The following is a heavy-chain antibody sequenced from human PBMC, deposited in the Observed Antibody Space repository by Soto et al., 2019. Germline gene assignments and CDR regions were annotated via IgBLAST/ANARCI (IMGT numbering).Heavy chain of an antibody. V-gene: IGHV4-31*03. CDR1: GGSLSRYFYY. CDR3: ARGLCSGGSCYAYYYYYMYV. J-gene: IGHJ6*03. Sequence: SETLSLTCTVSGGSLSRYFYYCSWIRHQPGKGLEWIGHIYYTGSTYYNPSLKSRITISVDTSKNQFSLKLNSVTAADTALYYFARGLCSGGSCYAYYYYYMYVWDKGTTDIVSS. CDR2: IYYTGST. D-gene: IGHD2-15*01.